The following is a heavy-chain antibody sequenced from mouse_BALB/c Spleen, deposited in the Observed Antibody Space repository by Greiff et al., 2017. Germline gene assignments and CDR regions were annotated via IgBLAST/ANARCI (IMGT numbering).Heavy chain of an antibody. CDR2: IDPSDSYT. J-gene: IGHJ4*01. CDR3: ARGGNYDAMDY. V-gene: IGHV1S127*01. Sequence: VQLQQSGPELVKPGASVKMSCKASGYTFTSYWMHWVKQRPGQGLEWIGVIDPSDSYTSYNQKFKGKATLTVDTSSSTAYMQFNSLTSEDSAVYYCARGGNYDAMDYWGQGTSVTVSS. D-gene: IGHD2-1*01. CDR1: GYTFTSYW.